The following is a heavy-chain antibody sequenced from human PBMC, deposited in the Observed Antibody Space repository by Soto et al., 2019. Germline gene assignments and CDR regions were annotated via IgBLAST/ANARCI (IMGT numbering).Heavy chain of an antibody. J-gene: IGHJ4*02. CDR1: GFTFNTYE. D-gene: IGHD6-19*01. CDR2: ISSRGTSI. V-gene: IGHV3-48*03. CDR3: ARDRGYNTGWYGGALDL. Sequence: EVQLVESGGGLVQPGESLRLSCAASGFTFNTYEMNWVRQAPGKGLEWVAYISSRGTSIFYADSVKGRFSISRDNDNDSVSLLMNNLRVDDTAVYYCARDRGYNTGWYGGALDLWGQVTLVTVSS.